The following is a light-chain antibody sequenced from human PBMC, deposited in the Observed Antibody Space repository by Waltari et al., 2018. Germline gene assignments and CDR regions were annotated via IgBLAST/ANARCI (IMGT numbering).Light chain of an antibody. J-gene: IGKJ1*01. CDR1: QRLVHSEGNNY. V-gene: IGKV2-30*02. CDR2: KVS. Sequence: DVVMTQSPLSLPVTLGKPASTSCRSSQRLVHSEGNNYLSWFQQRPGQSPRRPIYKVSNRDSGVPDRFSGSGSGTDFTLKISRVEAEDIAIYYCMQGIHWPRSFGQGTKVEIE. CDR3: MQGIHWPRS.